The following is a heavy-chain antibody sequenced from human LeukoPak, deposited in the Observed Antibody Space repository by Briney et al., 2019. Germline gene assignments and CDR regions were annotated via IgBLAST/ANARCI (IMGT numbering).Heavy chain of an antibody. D-gene: IGHD3-22*01. V-gene: IGHV3-23*01. CDR3: ARPPHDSYYAFDS. CDR1: GFNFSSYA. CDR2: ISGSGGST. J-gene: IGHJ3*02. Sequence: GGSLRLSCAASGFNFSSYAMSWVRQAPGKGLEWIASISGSGGSTYYADSVKGRFTISRDNSKNTLYLQMNSLRAEDTAVYYCARPPHDSYYAFDSWGQGTMVTVSS.